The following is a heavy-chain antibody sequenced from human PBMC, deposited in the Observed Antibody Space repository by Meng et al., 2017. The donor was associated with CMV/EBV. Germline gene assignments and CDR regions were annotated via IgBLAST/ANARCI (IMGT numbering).Heavy chain of an antibody. CDR3: ASIVSGSYLQLPDY. J-gene: IGHJ4*02. Sequence: ASVKVSCKASGYTFTGYYMHRVRQAPGQGLEWMGWINPNSGGTNYAQKFQGRVTMTRDTSISTAYMKLSRLRSDDTAMYYCASIVSGSYLQLPDYWGQGTLVTVSS. CDR1: GYTFTGYY. CDR2: INPNSGGT. V-gene: IGHV1-2*02. D-gene: IGHD1-26*01.